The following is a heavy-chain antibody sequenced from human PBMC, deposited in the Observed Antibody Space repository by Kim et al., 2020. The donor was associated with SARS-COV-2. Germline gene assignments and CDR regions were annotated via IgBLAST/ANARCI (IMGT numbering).Heavy chain of an antibody. V-gene: IGHV4-59*01. CDR1: GGSISSYY. D-gene: IGHD2-2*02. CDR2: IYYSGST. J-gene: IGHJ3*02. Sequence: SETLSLTCTVSGGSISSYYWSWIRQPPGKGLEWIGYIYYSGSTNYNPSLKSRVTISVDTSKNQFSLKLSSVTAADTAVYYCARVFNTHHAFDIWGQGTMVTVSS. CDR3: ARVFNTHHAFDI.